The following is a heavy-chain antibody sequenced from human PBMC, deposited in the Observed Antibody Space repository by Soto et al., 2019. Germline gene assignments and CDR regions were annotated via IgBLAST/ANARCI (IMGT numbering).Heavy chain of an antibody. V-gene: IGHV3-9*01. J-gene: IGHJ4*02. D-gene: IGHD1-26*01. CDR2: ISWNGGRT. CDR3: AKASYSLGIEGATDFDY. CDR1: GFTFDNFA. Sequence: GGSLRLSCKAFGFTFDNFAMHWVRQSPERGLEWVSAISWNGGRTGYADSVKGRFIVSRDNSKSSLYLQMNSLSSEDTALYFCAKASYSLGIEGATDFDYWGQGSWVTVSS.